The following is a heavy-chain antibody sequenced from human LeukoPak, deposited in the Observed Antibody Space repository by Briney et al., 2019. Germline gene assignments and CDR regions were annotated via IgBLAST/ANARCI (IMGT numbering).Heavy chain of an antibody. V-gene: IGHV3-21*01. CDR3: ASDRSGWYGYYYYGMDV. D-gene: IGHD6-19*01. J-gene: IGHJ6*02. CDR2: ISSSSYI. Sequence: GGSLRLSCAASGFTFSSYSMNCVPHAPGKGLGGVSSISSSSYIYHADSVKGRFTISRDNPKNSLYLQMNSLRAEDTAVYYCASDRSGWYGYYYYGMDVWGQGTTVTVSS. CDR1: GFTFSSYS.